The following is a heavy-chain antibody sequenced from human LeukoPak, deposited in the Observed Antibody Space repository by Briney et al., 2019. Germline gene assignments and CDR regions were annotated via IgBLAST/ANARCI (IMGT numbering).Heavy chain of an antibody. CDR3: ARVVKKGIADAFDI. Sequence: PGGSLRLSCAASRFTFRNNWMSWVRQAPGKGLEWVANIKQDGSEKNYVDSVKGRFIISRDNAKNSLYLQMNSLRAEDTAVYYRARVVKKGIADAFDIWGQGTMVTVSS. CDR1: RFTFRNNW. CDR2: IKQDGSEK. D-gene: IGHD6-13*01. J-gene: IGHJ3*02. V-gene: IGHV3-7*01.